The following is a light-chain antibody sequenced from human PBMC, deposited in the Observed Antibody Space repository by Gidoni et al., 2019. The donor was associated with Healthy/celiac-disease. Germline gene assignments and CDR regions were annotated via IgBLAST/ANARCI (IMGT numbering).Light chain of an antibody. CDR2: AAS. J-gene: IGKJ1*01. CDR3: QRSYSTPRT. V-gene: IGKV1-39*01. CDR1: QSISSY. Sequence: DIQMTQSPSSLSASVGDRVTITCRASQSISSYLNWYQQKPGKAPKPLIYAASSLQSGVPSRFSGSGSGTDFTLTISSLLPEDFATYYCQRSYSTPRTFGQGTKVEIK.